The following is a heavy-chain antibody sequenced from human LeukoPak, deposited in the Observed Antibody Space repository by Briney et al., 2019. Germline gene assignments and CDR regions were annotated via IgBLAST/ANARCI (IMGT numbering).Heavy chain of an antibody. CDR3: ARGLGYCSGGSCYGRYFDY. CDR1: GGTFSSYA. J-gene: IGHJ4*02. V-gene: IGHV1-69*05. CDR2: IIPIFGTA. D-gene: IGHD2-15*01. Sequence: ASVKVSCKASGGTFSSYAISWVRQAPGQGLEWMGGIIPIFGTANYAQKFQGRVTITTDESTSTAYMELSSLRSEDTAVYYCARGLGYCSGGSCYGRYFDYWGQGTLVTVSS.